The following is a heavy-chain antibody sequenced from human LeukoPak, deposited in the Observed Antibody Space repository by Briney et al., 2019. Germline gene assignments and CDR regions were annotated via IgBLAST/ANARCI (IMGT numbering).Heavy chain of an antibody. CDR1: GGSFSGYY. CDR3: ARHGKIDDFWSGYYNWFDP. Sequence: PSETLSLTCAVYGGSFSGYYWSWIRQPPGKGLEWIGSIYYSGSTYYNPSLKSRVTISVDTSKNQFSLKLSSVTAADTAVYYCARHGKIDDFWSGYYNWFDPWGQGTLVTVSS. V-gene: IGHV4-34*01. CDR2: IYYSGST. D-gene: IGHD3-3*01. J-gene: IGHJ5*02.